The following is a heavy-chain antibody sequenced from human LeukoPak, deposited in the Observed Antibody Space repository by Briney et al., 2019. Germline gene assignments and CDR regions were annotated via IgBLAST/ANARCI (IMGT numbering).Heavy chain of an antibody. CDR1: GFTFSSYS. V-gene: IGHV3-48*01. Sequence: PGGSLRLSCAASGFTFSSYSMNWVRQAPGKWLEWVSYISSSSSTIYYADSVKGRFTISKDNAKNTLYLQMNSLRAEDTAVYYCASCYPGYCSSTSCYRGGYFDYWGQGTLVTVSS. CDR3: ASCYPGYCSSTSCYRGGYFDY. CDR2: ISSSSSTI. D-gene: IGHD2-2*02. J-gene: IGHJ4*02.